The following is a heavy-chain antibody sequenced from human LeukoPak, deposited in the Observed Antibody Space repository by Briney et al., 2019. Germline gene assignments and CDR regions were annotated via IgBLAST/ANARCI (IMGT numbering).Heavy chain of an antibody. V-gene: IGHV3-7*01. J-gene: IGHJ4*02. D-gene: IGHD3-10*01. CDR2: IKPDGSEK. Sequence: GGSLRLSCAASGITFSSYWMIWVRQTPGRGLEWVAHIKPDGSEKVYVDSVKGRFTISRDNAKNSLYLQMNSLRAEDTAVYYCRGPMFRGLISSYWGQGTLVTVSS. CDR1: GITFSSYW. CDR3: RGPMFRGLISSY.